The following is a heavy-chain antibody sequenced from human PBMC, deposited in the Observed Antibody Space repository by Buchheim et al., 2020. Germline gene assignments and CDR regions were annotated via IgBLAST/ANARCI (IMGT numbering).Heavy chain of an antibody. D-gene: IGHD3-22*01. CDR3: ARGFKVVTMIVVVTVGEYGMDV. V-gene: IGHV1-8*01. CDR2: MNPNSGNT. J-gene: IGHJ6*02. Sequence: QVQLVQSGAEVKKPGASVKVSCKASGYTFTSYEINWVRQATGQGLEWMGWMNPNSGNTGYAQKVQGRVTMTRNTSINTAHIELSCLRSEDTAVYYCARGFKVVTMIVVVTVGEYGMDVWGQGTT. CDR1: GYTFTSYE.